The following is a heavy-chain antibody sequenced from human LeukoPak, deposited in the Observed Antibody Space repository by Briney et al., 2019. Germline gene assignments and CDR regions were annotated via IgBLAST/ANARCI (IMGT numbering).Heavy chain of an antibody. D-gene: IGHD3-16*01. CDR1: GLSFSTYR. CDR2: ISPDGSDE. J-gene: IGHJ4*02. CDR3: AKWNYAFDS. Sequence: QPGGSLRLSRAASGLSFSTYRMTWVRQAPGKGLECVANISPDGSDEDYVDTVKGRFTVSRDNAKSLVYLQMNSLRAADTAVYYCAKWNYAFDSWGQGTLVTVSS. V-gene: IGHV3-7*01.